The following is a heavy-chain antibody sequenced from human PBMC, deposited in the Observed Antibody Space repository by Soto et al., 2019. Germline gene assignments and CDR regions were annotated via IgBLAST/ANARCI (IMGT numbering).Heavy chain of an antibody. Sequence: QVQLVESGGGVVQPGRSLRLSCAASGFTFSSYGMHWVRQAPGKGLEWVAVIWYDGSNKYYADSVKGRFTISRDNSKNSLYLQMNILRAEDTAVYYCARELEDTAMVNYYYYGLDVWGQGTTVTVSS. CDR1: GFTFSSYG. CDR2: IWYDGSNK. D-gene: IGHD5-18*01. J-gene: IGHJ6*02. V-gene: IGHV3-33*01. CDR3: ARELEDTAMVNYYYYGLDV.